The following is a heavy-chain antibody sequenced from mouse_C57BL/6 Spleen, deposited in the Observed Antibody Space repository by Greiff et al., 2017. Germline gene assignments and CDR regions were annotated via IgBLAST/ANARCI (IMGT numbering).Heavy chain of an antibody. Sequence: EVMLVESGGGLVKPGGSLKLSCAASGFTFSSYTMSWVRQTPEKRLEWVATISGGGGNTYYPDSVKGRFTISRDNAKNTLYLQMSSLRSEDTALYYCARRDYGSNYFDYWGQGTTLTVSS. D-gene: IGHD1-1*01. V-gene: IGHV5-9*01. CDR3: ARRDYGSNYFDY. J-gene: IGHJ2*01. CDR1: GFTFSSYT. CDR2: ISGGGGNT.